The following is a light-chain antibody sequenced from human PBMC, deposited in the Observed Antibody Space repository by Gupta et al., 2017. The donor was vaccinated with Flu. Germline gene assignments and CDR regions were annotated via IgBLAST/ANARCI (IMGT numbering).Light chain of an antibody. CDR2: DDG. J-gene: IGLJ2*01. CDR1: RVGTKS. V-gene: IGLV3-21*02. Sequence: GGTATITGGGNRVGTKSVHWYRRKPGQAPFLVVYDDGDRPSGIPARLSGSNTADIATLPINRVEAGDEAAYYCQVFDSSSHPVVFGGGTKLTVL. CDR3: QVFDSSSHPVV.